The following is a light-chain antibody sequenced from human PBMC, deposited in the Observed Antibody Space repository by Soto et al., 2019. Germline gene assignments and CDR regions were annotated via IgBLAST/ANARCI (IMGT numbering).Light chain of an antibody. CDR3: QVWDTSNDHASGV. V-gene: IGLV3-21*02. CDR1: NIGIKS. Sequence: SYELTQPPSVSVAPGQTARITCGGNNIGIKSVHWYQQRPAQAPVLVVYDDRARPSGIPERFSGSNFENTATLTISRVEAGDEADYYCQVWDTSNDHASGVFGGGTKLTVL. CDR2: DDR. J-gene: IGLJ3*02.